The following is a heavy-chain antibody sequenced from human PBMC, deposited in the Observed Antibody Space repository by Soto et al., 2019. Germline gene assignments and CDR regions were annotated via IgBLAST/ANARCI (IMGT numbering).Heavy chain of an antibody. CDR1: GLTLSTSS. CDR2: IRRHTSVT. D-gene: IGHD3-22*01. CDR3: GKVADSGYYTVDR. J-gene: IGHJ5*02. V-gene: IGHV3-48*01. Sequence: EVQLVESGGMLVQPGGSLRLSCAASGLTLSTSSMNWVRQAPGKGLEWISYIRRHTSVTAYADSVKGRFTISRDSAKNSLYLQMGSLRVEDTAVYSCGKVADSGYYTVDRWGQGTLVTVSS.